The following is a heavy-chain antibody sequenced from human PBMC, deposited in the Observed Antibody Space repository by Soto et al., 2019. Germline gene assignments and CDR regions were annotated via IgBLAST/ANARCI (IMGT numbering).Heavy chain of an antibody. CDR1: GFTFTSSA. CDR3: ARDRLDYGMDV. Sequence: ASVKVSCKASGFTFTSSAVQWVRQARGQRLEWIGWIVVGSGNTNYAQKFQERVTITRDMSTSTAYMELNSLRAEDTAVYYCARDRLDYGMDVWGQGTAVTVSS. D-gene: IGHD3-9*01. V-gene: IGHV1-58*01. CDR2: IVVGSGNT. J-gene: IGHJ6*02.